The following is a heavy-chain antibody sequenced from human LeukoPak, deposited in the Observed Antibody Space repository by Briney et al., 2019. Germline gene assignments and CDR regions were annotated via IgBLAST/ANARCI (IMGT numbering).Heavy chain of an antibody. CDR2: IDYSGDT. D-gene: IGHD3-9*01. CDR3: ARHPPGLRYFDP. V-gene: IGHV4-59*08. CDR1: GGSISGYY. J-gene: IGHJ5*02. Sequence: KRSETPSLTCTVSGGSISGYYWSWIRQPPGKALEWIAYIDYSGDTNSNPSLKSRVTISVDTSKNQFSLRLNSVTAADTAFYYCARHPPGLRYFDPWGQGTLVTVSS.